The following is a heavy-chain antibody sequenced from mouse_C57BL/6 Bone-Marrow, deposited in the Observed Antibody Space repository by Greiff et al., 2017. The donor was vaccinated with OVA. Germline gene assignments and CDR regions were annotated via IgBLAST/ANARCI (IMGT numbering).Heavy chain of an antibody. J-gene: IGHJ2*01. CDR2: IYPRSGNT. CDR1: GYTFTSYG. V-gene: IGHV1-81*01. Sequence: LVESGAELARPGASVKLSCKASGYTFTSYGISWVKQRTGQGLEWIGEIYPRSGNTYYNEKFKGKATLTADKSSSTAYMELRSLTSEDSAVYFCAGGLLLRYFDYWGQGTTLTVSS. D-gene: IGHD1-1*01. CDR3: AGGLLLRYFDY.